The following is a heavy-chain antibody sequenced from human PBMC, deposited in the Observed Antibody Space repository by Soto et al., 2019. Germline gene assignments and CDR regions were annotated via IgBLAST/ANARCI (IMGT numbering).Heavy chain of an antibody. D-gene: IGHD3-22*01. CDR1: GYAFTSYL. J-gene: IGHJ4*02. Sequence: ASVKVSCKPSGYAFTSYLLYWVRQAPGQRLEWMGWINTGNGNTKYSQKFQGRVTITRDTSASTAYMELSSLTSEDTAVYYCASGSCGYICYLDYWGQGTLVTVSS. CDR2: INTGNGNT. CDR3: ASGSCGYICYLDY. V-gene: IGHV1-3*04.